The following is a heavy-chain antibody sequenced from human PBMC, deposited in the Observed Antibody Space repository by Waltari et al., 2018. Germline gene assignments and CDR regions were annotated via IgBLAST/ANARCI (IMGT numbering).Heavy chain of an antibody. J-gene: IGHJ5*02. Sequence: QVQLQQWGAGLLKASETLTTTCAVYGGSFSGYYWNWIRQAPGKGLEWIGEINHSGSTNCNPSLKSSVTISVDTSRNPFSLWMTSVTAADTSVYYCARGRLSSQLQARGRRGNWFDPWGQGTLVTVSS. V-gene: IGHV4-34*01. CDR1: GGSFSGYY. CDR3: ARGRLSSQLQARGRRGNWFDP. CDR2: INHSGST. D-gene: IGHD3-16*02.